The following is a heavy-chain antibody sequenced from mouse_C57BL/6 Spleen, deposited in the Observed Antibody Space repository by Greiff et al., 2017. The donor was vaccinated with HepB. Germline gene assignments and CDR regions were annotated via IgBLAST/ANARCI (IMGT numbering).Heavy chain of an antibody. CDR2: ISSGGDYI. D-gene: IGHD3-1*01. CDR3: TRDRGTVRYFDV. J-gene: IGHJ1*03. CDR1: GFTFSSYA. Sequence: EVKVVESGEGLVKPGGSLKLSCAASGFTFSSYAMSWVRQTPEKRLEWVAYISSGGDYIYYADTVKGRFTISRDNARNTLYLQMSSLKSEDTAMYYCTRDRGTVRYFDVWGTGTTVTVSS. V-gene: IGHV5-9-1*02.